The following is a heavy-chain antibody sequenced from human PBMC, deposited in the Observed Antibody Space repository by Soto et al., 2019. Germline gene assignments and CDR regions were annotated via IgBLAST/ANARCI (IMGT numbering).Heavy chain of an antibody. D-gene: IGHD3-10*01. Sequence: QVQLQESGPGLVKPSQTLSLTCTVSGGSISSGGYYWRWIRQHPGKGLEWIGYIYYSGSTYYNPSLKSRVTISVDTSKNQFSLKLSSVTAADTAVYYCARALPGVINGMDVWGQGTTVTVSS. CDR3: ARALPGVINGMDV. V-gene: IGHV4-31*03. J-gene: IGHJ6*02. CDR1: GGSISSGGYY. CDR2: IYYSGST.